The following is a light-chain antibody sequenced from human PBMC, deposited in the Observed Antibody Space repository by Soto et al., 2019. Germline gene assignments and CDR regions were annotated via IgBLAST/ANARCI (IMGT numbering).Light chain of an antibody. V-gene: IGKV3-20*01. CDR3: QQYCVSSPGT. CDR2: DAS. Sequence: EIVLTQSPGTLSLPPGEGATVSCRASQSVSRGHLAWYQQKPGQAPRLLIYDASSRASGVPDRFSGSGSGTDFTLTISRLEPEDSAVYFCQQYCVSSPGTFGQGTKVEI. J-gene: IGKJ1*01. CDR1: QSVSRGH.